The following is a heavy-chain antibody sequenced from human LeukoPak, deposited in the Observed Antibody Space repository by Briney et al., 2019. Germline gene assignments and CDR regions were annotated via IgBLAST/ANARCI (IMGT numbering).Heavy chain of an antibody. CDR3: ARETSGWLYYYYGMDV. CDR2: TYYKSKWFN. Sequence: SQTLSLTCVISGDSVSSNSAAWNWLRQSPSRGLEWLGRTYYKSKWFNDYAVSVKSRITINPDTSKNQFSLQLNSVTPGDTAVYYCARETSGWLYYYYGMDVWGQGITVTVSS. J-gene: IGHJ6*02. CDR1: GDSVSSNSAA. V-gene: IGHV6-1*01. D-gene: IGHD6-19*01.